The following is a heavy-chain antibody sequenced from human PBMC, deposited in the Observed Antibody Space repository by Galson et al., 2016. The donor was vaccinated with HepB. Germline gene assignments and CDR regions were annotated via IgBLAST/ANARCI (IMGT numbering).Heavy chain of an antibody. CDR3: ATFSLLQPWTY. D-gene: IGHD2-15*01. Sequence: SLRLSCAASGFTLSSFWMHWVRQAPGKGLVWVSRINSDGSSTGYADSVKGRFTTSRDNAKNTLYLQMNSLRAEDTAVYYCATFSLLQPWTYRGQGTLVTVSS. J-gene: IGHJ4*02. CDR1: GFTLSSFW. V-gene: IGHV3-74*01. CDR2: INSDGSST.